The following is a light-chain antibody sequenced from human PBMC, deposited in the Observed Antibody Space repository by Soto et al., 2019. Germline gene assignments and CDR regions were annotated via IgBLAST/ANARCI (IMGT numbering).Light chain of an antibody. CDR3: QSYDSRLSGYVV. J-gene: IGLJ2*01. V-gene: IGLV1-40*01. CDR2: GNT. CDR1: SSNIGAGYP. Sequence: QSVLTQPPSVSGAPGQRITISCTGSSSNIGAGYPVHWYQQLPGTAPKLLIFGNTIRPSGVPDRFSGSRSGLAITGLQAEDEGDYYCQSYDSRLSGYVVFGGGTKVTVL.